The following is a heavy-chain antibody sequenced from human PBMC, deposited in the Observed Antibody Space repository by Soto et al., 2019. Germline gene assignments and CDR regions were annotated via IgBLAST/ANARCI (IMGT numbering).Heavy chain of an antibody. D-gene: IGHD1-26*01. CDR2: FFPGDSQI. CDR3: TRHSVGTPDY. V-gene: IGHV5-51*01. Sequence: PGESLKISCKGSGYSFTKWWIGWVRQMPGKGLEWMGLFFPGDSQIRYNPSFEGQVTISADKSTATAYLQWNSLQASDSAMYYCTRHSVGTPDYWGQGTLVTVSS. J-gene: IGHJ4*02. CDR1: GYSFTKWW.